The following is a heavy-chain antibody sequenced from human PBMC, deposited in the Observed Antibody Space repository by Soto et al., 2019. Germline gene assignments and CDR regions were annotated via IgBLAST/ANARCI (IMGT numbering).Heavy chain of an antibody. V-gene: IGHV1-69*13. CDR3: AGRRDGYNAEYYYGMDV. Sequence: SVTVSCKASGGTFSSYAISWVRQAPGQGLEWMGGIIPIFGTANYAQKFQGRVTITADESTSTAYMELSSLRSEDTAVYYCAGRRDGYNAEYYYGMDVWGQGTTVTVSS. D-gene: IGHD5-12*01. CDR2: IIPIFGTA. J-gene: IGHJ6*02. CDR1: GGTFSSYA.